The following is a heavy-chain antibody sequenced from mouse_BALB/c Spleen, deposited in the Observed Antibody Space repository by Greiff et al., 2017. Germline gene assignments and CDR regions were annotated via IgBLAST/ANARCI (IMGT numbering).Heavy chain of an antibody. Sequence: VQLKESGPGLVKPSQSLSLTCSVTGYSITSGYTWSWIRQFPGNILEWMGYIHYSGSNNYNPSLKRRIYLTRDTSKNQFFLKLNVVTTEDTATYCCASLLQRQVGYFDVWGAGTTVTVSA. CDR2: IHYSGSN. D-gene: IGHD1-1*01. J-gene: IGHJ1*01. V-gene: IGHV3-1*02. CDR1: GYSITSGYT. CDR3: ASLLQRQVGYFDV.